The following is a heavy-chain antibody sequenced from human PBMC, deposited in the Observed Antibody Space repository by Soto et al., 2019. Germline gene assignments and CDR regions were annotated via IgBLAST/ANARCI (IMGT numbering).Heavy chain of an antibody. CDR3: ARDRGTKAGKERGGIDY. Sequence: EVQLVESGGGLVQPGGSLRLSYAASGFTVSSNYMSWVRQAPGKGLEWVSVIYSGGSTYYADSVKGRFTISRDNSKNTLYLQMNSLRAEDTAVYYCARDRGTKAGKERGGIDYWGQGTLVTVSS. CDR1: GFTVSSNY. J-gene: IGHJ4*02. CDR2: IYSGGST. V-gene: IGHV3-66*01. D-gene: IGHD6-19*01.